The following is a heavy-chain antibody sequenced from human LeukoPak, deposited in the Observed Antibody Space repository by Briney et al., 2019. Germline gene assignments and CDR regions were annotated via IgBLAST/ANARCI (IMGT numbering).Heavy chain of an antibody. D-gene: IGHD4-17*01. J-gene: IGHJ4*02. CDR3: ARLRSIRYYFDY. CDR2: INHSGST. Sequence: SETLSLTCAVYGGSSSGYYWSWIRQPPGKGLEWIGEINHSGSTNYNPSLKSRVTISVDTSKNQFSLKLSSVTAADTAVYYCARLRSIRYYFDYWGQGTLVTVSS. CDR1: GGSSSGYY. V-gene: IGHV4-34*01.